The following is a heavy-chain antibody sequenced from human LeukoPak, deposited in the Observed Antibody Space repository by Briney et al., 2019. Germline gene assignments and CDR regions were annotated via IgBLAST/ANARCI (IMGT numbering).Heavy chain of an antibody. Sequence: SETLSLTCAVYGGSFSGYYWSWIRQPPGKGLEWIGEINHSGSTNYNPSLKSRVTISVDTSKNQFSLKLSSVTAADTAVYYCARGRYYGSGSYHKDYFDYWGQGTLVTVSS. J-gene: IGHJ4*02. V-gene: IGHV4-34*01. CDR3: ARGRYYGSGSYHKDYFDY. CDR2: INHSGST. D-gene: IGHD3-10*01. CDR1: GGSFSGYY.